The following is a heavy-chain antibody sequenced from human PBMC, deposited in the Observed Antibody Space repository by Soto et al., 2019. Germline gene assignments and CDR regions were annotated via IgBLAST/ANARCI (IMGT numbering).Heavy chain of an antibody. CDR1: GGSISSGGYY. CDR3: ARDGPEYYDFWSGYYRAYYYYYMDV. D-gene: IGHD3-3*01. J-gene: IGHJ6*03. Sequence: QVQLQESGPGLVKPSQTLSLTCTVSGGSISSGGYYWSWIRQHPGKGLEWIGYIYYSGSTYYNPSLKSRVTISLDTSKNEFSLKLSSVTAADTAVYYCARDGPEYYDFWSGYYRAYYYYYMDVWGKGTTVTVSS. CDR2: IYYSGST. V-gene: IGHV4-31*03.